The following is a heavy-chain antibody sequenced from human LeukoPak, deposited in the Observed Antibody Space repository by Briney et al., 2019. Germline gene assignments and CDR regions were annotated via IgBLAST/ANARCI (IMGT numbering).Heavy chain of an antibody. CDR1: GYTFTSYG. D-gene: IGHD3-22*01. Sequence: GASVKVSCKASGYTFTSYGISWVRQAPGQGLEWMGWISAYNGNTNYAQKLQGRVTMTTDTSTSTVYMELSGLRSEDTAVYYCARGGRYYYDSSGYWTYFDYWGQGTLVTVSS. CDR2: ISAYNGNT. V-gene: IGHV1-18*01. J-gene: IGHJ4*02. CDR3: ARGGRYYYDSSGYWTYFDY.